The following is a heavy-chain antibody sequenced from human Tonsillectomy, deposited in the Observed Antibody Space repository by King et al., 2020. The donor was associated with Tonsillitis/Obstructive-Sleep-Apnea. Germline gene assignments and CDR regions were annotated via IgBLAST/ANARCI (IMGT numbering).Heavy chain of an antibody. V-gene: IGHV3-9*01. Sequence: EVQLVESGGGLVQPGRSLRLSCAASGFTFDDYAMHWVRQAPGKGLEWVAGIIWNSANIGYADSVKGRFTISRDNAKNSLYLQMNSLRSEDTALYYCAKDGERGAYYNFYFMDVWGKGTTVTVSS. CDR2: IIWNSANI. CDR3: AKDGERGAYYNFYFMDV. CDR1: GFTFDDYA. D-gene: IGHD1-26*01. J-gene: IGHJ6*03.